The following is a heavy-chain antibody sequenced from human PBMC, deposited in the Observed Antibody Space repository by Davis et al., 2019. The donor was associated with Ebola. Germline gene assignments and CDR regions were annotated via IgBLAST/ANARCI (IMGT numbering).Heavy chain of an antibody. CDR2: IKSKTDGGTT. D-gene: IGHD4-11*01. CDR3: TTAQMTTVTLLDY. Sequence: PGGSLRLSCAASGFTFSNAWMSWVRQAPGKGLEWVGRIKSKTDGGTTDYAAPVKGRFTISRDDSKNTLYLQMNSLKTEDTAVYYCTTAQMTTVTLLDYWGQGTLVTVSS. J-gene: IGHJ4*02. V-gene: IGHV3-15*01. CDR1: GFTFSNAW.